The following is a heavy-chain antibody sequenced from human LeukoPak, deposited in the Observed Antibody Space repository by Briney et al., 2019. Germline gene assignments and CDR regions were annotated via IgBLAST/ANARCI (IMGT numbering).Heavy chain of an antibody. J-gene: IGHJ4*02. D-gene: IGHD2-2*02. V-gene: IGHV1-18*01. CDR3: ARDHSDIVVVPAAIPGGDY. CDR1: GYTFSNYA. CDR2: ISAYNGNT. Sequence: ASVKVSCKASGYTFSNYAMNWVRQAPGQGLEWMGWISAYNGNTNYAQKLQGRVTMTTDTSTSTAYMELRSLRSDDTAVYYCARDHSDIVVVPAAIPGGDYWGQGTLVTVSS.